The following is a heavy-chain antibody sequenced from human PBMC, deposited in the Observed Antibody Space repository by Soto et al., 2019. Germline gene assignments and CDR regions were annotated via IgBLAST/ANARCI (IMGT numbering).Heavy chain of an antibody. J-gene: IGHJ4*02. D-gene: IGHD2-2*01. Sequence: SETLSLTCTVSGGSISSGGYYWSWIRQHPGKGLEWIGYIYNSGSTYYNPSLQSRTTISVDTSNSQFSLKLSSVTAADTALYYCARDRGYCSSTNCYGYFDYWGQGTLVTVSS. CDR2: IYNSGST. CDR3: ARDRGYCSSTNCYGYFDY. CDR1: GGSISSGGYY. V-gene: IGHV4-31*03.